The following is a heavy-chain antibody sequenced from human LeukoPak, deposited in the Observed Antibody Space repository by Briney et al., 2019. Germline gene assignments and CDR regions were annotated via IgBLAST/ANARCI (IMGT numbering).Heavy chain of an antibody. CDR3: AKDIIAAAGTRVGFDY. V-gene: IGHV3-9*01. Sequence: GGSLRLSFAASGFTFVDFAMHWVRQAPGKSLEWVSGISWNSGSIGYADSVKGRFTISRDNAKNSLYLQMNSLRAEDTALYYCAKDIIAAAGTRVGFDYWGQGTLVTVSS. D-gene: IGHD6-13*01. J-gene: IGHJ4*02. CDR1: GFTFVDFA. CDR2: ISWNSGSI.